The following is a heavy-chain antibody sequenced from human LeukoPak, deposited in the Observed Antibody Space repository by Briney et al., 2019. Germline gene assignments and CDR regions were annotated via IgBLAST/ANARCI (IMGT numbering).Heavy chain of an antibody. J-gene: IGHJ4*02. D-gene: IGHD3-9*01. CDR1: GYSFTSYW. V-gene: IGHV5-10-1*01. Sequence: GESLRISCKGSGYSFTSYWISWVRQMPGKGLEWMGRIDPSDSYTNYSPSFQGHVTISADKSISTAYLQWSSLKASDTAMYYCATNPRTDYDISTGYYILWGQGTLVTVSS. CDR3: ATNPRTDYDISTGYYIL. CDR2: IDPSDSYT.